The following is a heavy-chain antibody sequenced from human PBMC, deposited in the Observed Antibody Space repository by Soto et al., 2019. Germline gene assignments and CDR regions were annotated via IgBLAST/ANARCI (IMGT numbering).Heavy chain of an antibody. V-gene: IGHV1-46*01. CDR3: ATSVNSAMPFDY. CDR2: INPNGGIT. CDR1: GYTFTHYY. D-gene: IGHD2-2*01. J-gene: IGHJ4*02. Sequence: ASVKVSCKASGYTFTHYYIHWVRQAPGQGLEWMGIINPNGGITTYAQKFRAGFSMTRDTSTSTVYLELSSLRSEDSAVYYCATSVNSAMPFDYGGQGTLVTVSS.